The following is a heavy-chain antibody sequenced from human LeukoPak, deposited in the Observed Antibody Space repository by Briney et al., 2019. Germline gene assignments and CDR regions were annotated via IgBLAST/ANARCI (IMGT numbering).Heavy chain of an antibody. J-gene: IGHJ5*02. D-gene: IGHD6-13*01. V-gene: IGHV4-4*07. Sequence: SETLSLTCTVSGGSISSYYWSWIRQPAGKGLEWIGRIYTSGSTNYNPSLKSRVTMSVATSKNQFSLKLSSVTAADTAVYYCARDRSSSWSYNWFDPWGQGTLVTVSS. CDR3: ARDRSSSWSYNWFDP. CDR2: IYTSGST. CDR1: GGSISSYY.